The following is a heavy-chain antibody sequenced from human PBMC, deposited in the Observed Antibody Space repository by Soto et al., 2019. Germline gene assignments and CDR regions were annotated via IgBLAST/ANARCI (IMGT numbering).Heavy chain of an antibody. CDR1: GFTFTDFY. D-gene: IGHD4-4*01. J-gene: IGHJ4*02. CDR2: IRPAGSET. CDR3: AGWLGHDYNY. Sequence: EVQLVQSGGGLVQPGGSLRLACVGSGFTFTDFYMNWVRQAPGKGLEWVANIRPAGSETNYVESVKGRFTTSRDNAKNSLFLQMNSLRADDTAVYYCAGWLGHDYNYWGQGILVTVSS. V-gene: IGHV3-7*03.